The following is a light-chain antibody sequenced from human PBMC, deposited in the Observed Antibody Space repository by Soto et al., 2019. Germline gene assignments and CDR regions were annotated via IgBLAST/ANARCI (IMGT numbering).Light chain of an antibody. J-gene: IGLJ2*01. Sequence: QTVVTQEPSFSVSPGGTVTLTCGLTSGSVSTTYYPSWYQQTPGQAPRTLIYSTNIRSSGVPDRFSGSILGNKAALTITGAQADEECDYHYVLYMGGGLVVVAEGTKLAVL. CDR2: STN. V-gene: IGLV8-61*01. CDR3: VLYMGGGLVV. CDR1: SGSVSTTYY.